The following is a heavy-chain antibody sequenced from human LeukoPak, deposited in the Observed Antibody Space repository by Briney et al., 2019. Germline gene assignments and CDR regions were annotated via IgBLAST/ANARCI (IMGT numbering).Heavy chain of an antibody. J-gene: IGHJ4*02. CDR2: IYYSGST. CDR3: ARDSSSWYY. CDR1: GGSLSSGGYY. Sequence: PSQTLSLTCTVSGGSLSSGGYYWSWLRQHPGTGLEWLGYIYYSGSTYYNPSLKSRVTISVDTSKNQFSLKLSSVTAADTAVYYCARDSSSWYYWGQGTLVTVSS. V-gene: IGHV4-31*03. D-gene: IGHD6-13*01.